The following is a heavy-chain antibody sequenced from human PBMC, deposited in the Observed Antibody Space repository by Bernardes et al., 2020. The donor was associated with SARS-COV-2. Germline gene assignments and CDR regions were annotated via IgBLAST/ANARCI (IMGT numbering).Heavy chain of an antibody. CDR3: ARGAEKVQLWLQDYYYGMDV. Sequence: ASVKVSCKASGYTFTSYDINWVRQATGQGLEWMGWMNPNSGNTGYAQKFQGRVTMTRNTSISTAYMELSSLRSEDTAVYYCARGAEKVQLWLQDYYYGMDVWGQGTTVTVSS. D-gene: IGHD5-18*01. CDR1: GYTFTSYD. V-gene: IGHV1-8*01. J-gene: IGHJ6*02. CDR2: MNPNSGNT.